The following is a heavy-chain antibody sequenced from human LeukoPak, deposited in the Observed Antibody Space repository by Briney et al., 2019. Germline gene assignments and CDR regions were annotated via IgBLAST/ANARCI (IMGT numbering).Heavy chain of an antibody. V-gene: IGHV3-7*01. CDR2: IKQDGSDK. CDR1: GVTSTDSW. J-gene: IGHJ4*02. Sequence: GGSLRLSCEASGVTSTDSWMGWVRQAPGKGLEWVANIKQDGSDKNYVDSVKGRFTISRDNAKNSLYLQMNSLRAEDTAVYYCARDVVGYEQYFDNWGQGTLVTVSS. D-gene: IGHD5-12*01. CDR3: ARDVVGYEQYFDN.